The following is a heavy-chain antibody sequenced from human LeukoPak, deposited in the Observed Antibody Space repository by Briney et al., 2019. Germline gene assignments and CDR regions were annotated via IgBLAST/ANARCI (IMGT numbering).Heavy chain of an antibody. D-gene: IGHD3-3*01. J-gene: IGHJ4*02. Sequence: GESLKISCKGSGYSFTSYWIGWVRQMPGKGLEWMGIIYPGDSGTRYSPSFQGQVTISADKSISTAYLQWSSLKASDTAMYYCARLAFEGPLRFLEWLLFDYWGQGTLVTVSS. CDR1: GYSFTSYW. CDR2: IYPGDSGT. CDR3: ARLAFEGPLRFLEWLLFDY. V-gene: IGHV5-51*01.